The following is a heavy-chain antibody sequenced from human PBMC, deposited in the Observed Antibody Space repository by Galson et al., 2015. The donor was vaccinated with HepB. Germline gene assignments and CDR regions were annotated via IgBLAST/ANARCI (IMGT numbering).Heavy chain of an antibody. V-gene: IGHV3-11*06. Sequence: SLRLSCAASGFTFSDYYMSWIRQAPGKGLEWVSYISSSSSYTNYADSVKGRFTISRDNAKNSLYLQMNSLRAEDTAVYYCARRPGNGDDYGDYEGYWYFDLWGRGTLVTVSS. CDR2: ISSSSSYT. CDR3: ARRPGNGDDYGDYEGYWYFDL. CDR1: GFTFSDYY. J-gene: IGHJ2*01. D-gene: IGHD4-17*01.